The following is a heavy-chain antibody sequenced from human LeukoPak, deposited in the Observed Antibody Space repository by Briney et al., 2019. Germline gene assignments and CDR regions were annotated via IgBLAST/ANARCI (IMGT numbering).Heavy chain of an antibody. D-gene: IGHD3-10*01. CDR3: ARDWWIGGSGSDYSRNCFDP. Sequence: ASVKVSCKASGGTFSSYAISWVRRAPGQGLEWMGWISAYNGDTNYPQKFQGRVTMTTDTSTSTAYMELRSLRSDDTAVYYCARDWWIGGSGSDYSRNCFDPWGQGTLVTVSS. CDR1: GGTFSSYA. V-gene: IGHV1-18*01. CDR2: ISAYNGDT. J-gene: IGHJ5*02.